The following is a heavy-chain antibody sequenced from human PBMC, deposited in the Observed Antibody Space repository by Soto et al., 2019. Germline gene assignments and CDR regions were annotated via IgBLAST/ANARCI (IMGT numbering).Heavy chain of an antibody. Sequence: QVQLQQWGAGLLRPSETLSLTCAFYGGSFDDFYWSWVRQSPGKGLEWVGEISHDGGTNYSPSLASRVSRSVDTPKNQFSLHLRSVTAADTGLYYCARGQLVWYGDLTPYHRDMDVWGQGTTVTVSS. J-gene: IGHJ6*02. CDR1: GGSFDDFY. V-gene: IGHV4-34*02. D-gene: IGHD3-10*01. CDR2: ISHDGGT. CDR3: ARGQLVWYGDLTPYHRDMDV.